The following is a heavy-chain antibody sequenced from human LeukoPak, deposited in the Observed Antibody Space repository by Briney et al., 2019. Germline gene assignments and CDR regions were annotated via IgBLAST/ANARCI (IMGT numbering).Heavy chain of an antibody. V-gene: IGHV3-48*01. J-gene: IGHJ3*02. D-gene: IGHD1-7*01. Sequence: PGGSLRLSCAASGFTFSSYSMNWVRQAPGKGLEWVSYISSSSSTIYYADSVKGRFTISRDNAKNSLYLQMNSLRAEDTAVYYCVSESVELPFDIWGQGTMVTVSS. CDR1: GFTFSSYS. CDR3: VSESVELPFDI. CDR2: ISSSSSTI.